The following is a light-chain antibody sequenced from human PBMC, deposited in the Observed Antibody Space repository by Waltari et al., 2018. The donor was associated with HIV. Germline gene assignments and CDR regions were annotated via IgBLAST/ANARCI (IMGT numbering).Light chain of an antibody. CDR2: DND. Sequence: YVSWYQQVPGRAPRLLIHDNDKRPSGISDLFSASKAGMSATLVITGLQIVDEADYYCGTWDSSLSLYVFGTGTTVLVL. CDR3: GTWDSSLSLYV. V-gene: IGLV1-51*01. J-gene: IGLJ1*01. CDR1: Y.